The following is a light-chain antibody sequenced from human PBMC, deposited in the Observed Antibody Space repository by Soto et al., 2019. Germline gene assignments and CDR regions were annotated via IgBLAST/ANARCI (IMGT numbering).Light chain of an antibody. CDR1: SVDINY. CDR3: SSYAGRDIWV. CDR2: EVT. J-gene: IGLJ3*02. Sequence: QSVLTQPPSASGSRGQSVTISCTGTSVDINYVSWFQQHPGKPPKLIICEVTKRPSGVPDRFSGSKSGNTASLTVSGLQDDDEADYYCSSYAGRDIWVFGGGTKLTVL. V-gene: IGLV2-8*01.